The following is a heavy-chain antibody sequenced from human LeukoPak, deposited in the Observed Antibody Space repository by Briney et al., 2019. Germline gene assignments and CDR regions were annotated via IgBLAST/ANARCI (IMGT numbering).Heavy chain of an antibody. CDR2: IYYSGST. CDR3: ARGPTRNYFDY. J-gene: IGHJ4*02. Sequence: SETLSLTCTVSGGTISRYYWSWIRQPPGKGLEWIGYIYYSGSTNYNPSLKSRVTISVEPSKHQFSLKLSSVTAADTAVYYCARGPTRNYFDYWGQGTLVTVSS. V-gene: IGHV4-59*01. CDR1: GGTISRYY.